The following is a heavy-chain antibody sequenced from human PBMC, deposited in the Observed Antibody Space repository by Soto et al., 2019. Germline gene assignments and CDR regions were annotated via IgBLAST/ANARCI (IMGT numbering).Heavy chain of an antibody. CDR1: GGSISSYY. J-gene: IGHJ4*02. CDR2: IYYSGST. CDR3: ARADGDGSYPFDY. D-gene: IGHD1-26*01. Sequence: SETLSLTCTVSGGSISSYYWSWIRQPPGKGLEWIGYIYYSGSTNYNPSLKSRVTISVDTSKNQFSLKLSSVTAADTAVYYCARADGDGSYPFDYWGQGTLVTVSS. V-gene: IGHV4-59*01.